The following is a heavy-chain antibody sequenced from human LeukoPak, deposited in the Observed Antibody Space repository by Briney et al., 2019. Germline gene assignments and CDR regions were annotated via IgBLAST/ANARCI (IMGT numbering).Heavy chain of an antibody. CDR1: GGSISSYY. Sequence: SETLSLTCTVSGGSISSYYWSWIRQPPGKGLEWIGYIYYSGSTNYNPSLKSRVTISVDTSKNQFSLKLSSVTAADTAVYYCARARDSNQLVFDYWGQGTLVTVSS. CDR3: ARARDSNQLVFDY. D-gene: IGHD1-1*01. CDR2: IYYSGST. V-gene: IGHV4-59*01. J-gene: IGHJ4*02.